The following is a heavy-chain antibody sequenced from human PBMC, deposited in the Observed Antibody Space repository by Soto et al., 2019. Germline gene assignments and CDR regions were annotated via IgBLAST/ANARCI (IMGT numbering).Heavy chain of an antibody. CDR1: GFTFSSYW. Sequence: GGSLRLSCAASGFTFSSYWMHWVRQAPGKGLEWVANINKDGSDTYYVDSVKGRFTISRDNAKNTLYLQMNSLRAEDTAVYYCARPNYCSGGSCYFGYWGQGILVTVSS. CDR2: INKDGSDT. J-gene: IGHJ4*02. CDR3: ARPNYCSGGSCYFGY. V-gene: IGHV3-7*01. D-gene: IGHD2-15*01.